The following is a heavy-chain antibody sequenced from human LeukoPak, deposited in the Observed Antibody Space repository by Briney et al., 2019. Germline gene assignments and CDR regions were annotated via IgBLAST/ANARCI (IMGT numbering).Heavy chain of an antibody. D-gene: IGHD4-23*01. CDR3: ARHLPTVVTQGYVDY. Sequence: PSETLSLTCTVSGGSISSGGYYWSWIRQHPGKGLEWIGSIYYSGGTYYNPSLKSRVTISVDTSKNQFSLKLSSVTAADTAVYYCARHLPTVVTQGYVDYWGQGTLVTVSS. V-gene: IGHV4-39*01. CDR1: GGSISSGGYY. J-gene: IGHJ4*02. CDR2: IYYSGGT.